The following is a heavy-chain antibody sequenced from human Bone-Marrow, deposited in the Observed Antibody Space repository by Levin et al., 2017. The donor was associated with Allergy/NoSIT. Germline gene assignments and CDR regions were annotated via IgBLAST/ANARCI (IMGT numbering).Heavy chain of an antibody. V-gene: IGHV4-4*07. CDR1: GDSISSYY. CDR2: IYSSGST. CDR3: ARAPYSRNYYYGLDV. Sequence: SETLSLTCIVSGDSISSYYWSWIRQPAGKGLEWIGRIYSSGSTNYNPSLKSRVTMSVDTSKNEVSLKVTSVTAADTAVYYCARAPYSRNYYYGLDVWGQGTTVTVSS. D-gene: IGHD5-18*01. J-gene: IGHJ6*02.